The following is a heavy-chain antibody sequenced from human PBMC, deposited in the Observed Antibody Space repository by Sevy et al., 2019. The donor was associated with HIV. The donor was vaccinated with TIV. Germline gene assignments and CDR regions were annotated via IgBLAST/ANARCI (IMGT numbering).Heavy chain of an antibody. CDR2: FSFGCGRI. Sequence: GESLKISCAASGFTFAKYSMSWVRQAPGKGLEWVSTFSFGCGRINYADSVKGRFTITRDDSKNTLLLQMNSLRAEDTATYFCAREGCTQPHDYWGQGTLVTVSS. CDR1: GFTFAKYS. CDR3: AREGCTQPHDY. J-gene: IGHJ4*02. V-gene: IGHV3-23*01. D-gene: IGHD2-8*01.